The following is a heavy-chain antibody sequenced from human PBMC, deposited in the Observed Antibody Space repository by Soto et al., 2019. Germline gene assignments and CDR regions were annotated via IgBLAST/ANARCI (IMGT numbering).Heavy chain of an antibody. V-gene: IGHV2-70*01. Sequence: SGPTLVNPTQTLTLTCTFSGFSLSTSGMCVSWIRQPPGKALEWLALIDWDDDKYYSTSLKTRLTISKDTSKNQVVLTMTNMDPVDTATYYCARTVDYGDYDRPEEYYYYYGIDVWGQGTTVTVSS. CDR2: IDWDDDK. CDR1: GFSLSTSGMC. D-gene: IGHD4-17*01. CDR3: ARTVDYGDYDRPEEYYYYYGIDV. J-gene: IGHJ6*02.